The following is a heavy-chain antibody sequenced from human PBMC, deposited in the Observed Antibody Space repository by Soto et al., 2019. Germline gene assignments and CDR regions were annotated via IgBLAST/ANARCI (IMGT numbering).Heavy chain of an antibody. CDR2: INPNSGGT. CDR3: ARDSPLGYCSGGSCYSLAFDY. J-gene: IGHJ4*02. D-gene: IGHD2-15*01. CDR1: GYTFTGYY. Sequence: QVQLVQSGAEVKKPGASVKVSCKASGYTFTGYYMHWVRQAPGQGLEWMGWINPNSGGTNYAQKFQGWVTMTRDTSISTAYMELSSLRSDDTAVYYCARDSPLGYCSGGSCYSLAFDYWGQGTLVTVSS. V-gene: IGHV1-2*04.